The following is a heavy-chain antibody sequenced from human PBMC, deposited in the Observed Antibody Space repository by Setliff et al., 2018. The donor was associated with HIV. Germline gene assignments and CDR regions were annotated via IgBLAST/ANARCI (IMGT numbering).Heavy chain of an antibody. J-gene: IGHJ5*02. CDR3: AMGGSNTWYSS. V-gene: IGHV3-74*01. CDR1: GFTFSSYW. CDR2: LNTDGSSI. D-gene: IGHD6-13*01. Sequence: VGSLRLSCVASGFTFSSYWMHWVRQAPGRGLMWISRLNTDGSSIDYADSVKGRFTFSRDNAKNTLYLQMNGLRADDTAVYYCAMGGSNTWYSSWGQGALVTVSS.